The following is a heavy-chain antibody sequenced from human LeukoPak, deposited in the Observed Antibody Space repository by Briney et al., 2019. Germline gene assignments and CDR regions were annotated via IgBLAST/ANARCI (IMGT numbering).Heavy chain of an antibody. CDR2: ISYDGSNK. CDR3: AKDLSSGWYADAFDI. D-gene: IGHD6-19*01. V-gene: IGHV3-30*18. J-gene: IGHJ3*02. Sequence: GGSLRLSCAASGFTFSSYGMHWVRQAPGKGLEWVAVISYDGSNKYYADSVKGRFTISRDNSKNTLYLQMNSLRAEDTAVYYCAKDLSSGWYADAFDIWGQGTMVTVSS. CDR1: GFTFSSYG.